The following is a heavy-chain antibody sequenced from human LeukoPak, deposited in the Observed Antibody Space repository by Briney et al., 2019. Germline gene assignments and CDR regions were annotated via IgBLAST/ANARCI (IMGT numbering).Heavy chain of an antibody. CDR2: IWYDGSNK. J-gene: IGHJ4*02. CDR3: AKEGYSHGSDY. CDR1: GFTFSSYA. Sequence: GGSLRLSCAASGFTFSSYAMSWVRQAPGKGLEWVAVIWYDGSNKYYADSVKGRFTISRDNSKNTLYLQMNSLSPEDTAVYYCAKEGYSHGSDYWGQGTLVTVSS. D-gene: IGHD5-18*01. V-gene: IGHV3-33*06.